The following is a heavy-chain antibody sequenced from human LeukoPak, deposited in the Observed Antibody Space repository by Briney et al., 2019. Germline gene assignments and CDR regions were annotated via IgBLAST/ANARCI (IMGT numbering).Heavy chain of an antibody. V-gene: IGHV1-69*06. J-gene: IGHJ4*02. CDR1: GGTFSSYA. CDR2: IIPIFGTA. D-gene: IGHD5-24*01. CDR3: ARAVRRRDGYNDFDY. Sequence: SVKVSCKASGGTFSSYAISWVRQAPGQGLEWMGRIIPIFGTANYAQKFQGRVTITADKSARTAYMELSSLRSEDTAVYYCARAVRRRDGYNDFDYWGQGTLVTVSS.